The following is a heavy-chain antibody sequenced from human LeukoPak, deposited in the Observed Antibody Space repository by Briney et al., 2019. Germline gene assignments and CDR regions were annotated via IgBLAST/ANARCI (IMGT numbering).Heavy chain of an antibody. Sequence: PGGSLRLSCAASGFTFSSYGMHWVRQAPGKGLEGVAFIRYDGSNKYYADSVNGRFTISRDNSKNPLYLQMNSLRAEDTAVYYCAKDGIETMVRGSGWFDPWGQGTLVTVSS. J-gene: IGHJ5*02. CDR2: IRYDGSNK. D-gene: IGHD3-10*01. CDR3: AKDGIETMVRGSGWFDP. CDR1: GFTFSSYG. V-gene: IGHV3-30*02.